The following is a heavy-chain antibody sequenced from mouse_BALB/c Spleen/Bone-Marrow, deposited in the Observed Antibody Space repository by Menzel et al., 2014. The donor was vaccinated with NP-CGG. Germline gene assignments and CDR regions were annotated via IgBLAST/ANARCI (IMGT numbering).Heavy chain of an antibody. CDR3: TRSYYGNYFDV. J-gene: IGHJ1*01. CDR2: INPSNGGT. D-gene: IGHD2-1*01. Sequence: VQLVESGAELVKPGASVKLSCKASGYTFTSYYMYWVKQRPGQGLEWIGEINPSNGGTNFNEKFKSKASLTVDKSSSTAYMQLSSLTSEDSAVYHCTRSYYGNYFDVWGAGTTVTVSS. V-gene: IGHV1S81*02. CDR1: GYTFTSYY.